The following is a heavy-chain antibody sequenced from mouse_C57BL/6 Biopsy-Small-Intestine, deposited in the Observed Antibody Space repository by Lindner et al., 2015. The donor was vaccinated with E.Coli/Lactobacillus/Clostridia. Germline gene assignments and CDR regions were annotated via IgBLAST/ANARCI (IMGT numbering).Heavy chain of an antibody. CDR2: FYPGSGSI. V-gene: IGHV1-62-2*01. J-gene: IGHJ3*01. CDR3: ARDYYGRNYAFAY. CDR1: GYTFTEYT. Sequence: VQLQESGAELVKPGASVKLSCKASGYTFTEYTIHWVKQRSGQGLEWIGWFYPGSGSIKYNEKFKDKATLTADKSSSTVYMELRSVTSEDSAVYYCARDYYGRNYAFAYWGQGTLVTVSP. D-gene: IGHD1-1*01.